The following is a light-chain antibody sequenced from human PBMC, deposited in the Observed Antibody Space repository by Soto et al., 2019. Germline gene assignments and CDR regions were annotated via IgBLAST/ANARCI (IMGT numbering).Light chain of an antibody. J-gene: IGLJ3*02. V-gene: IGLV2-23*01. Sequence: QSALTQPASVSGSPGQSITIPCTGISSDVGSSDLVSWYQQHPGRAPKLMIYEASKRPSGVSNRFSGSKSGNTASLTISGLQAEDEADYYCRSYSGSITWVFGGGTKLTVL. CDR2: EAS. CDR1: SSDVGSSDL. CDR3: RSYSGSITWV.